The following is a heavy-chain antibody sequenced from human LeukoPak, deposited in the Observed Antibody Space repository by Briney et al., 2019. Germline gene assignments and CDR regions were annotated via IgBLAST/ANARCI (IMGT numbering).Heavy chain of an antibody. D-gene: IGHD6-6*01. J-gene: IGHJ4*02. CDR1: GYTFTGYY. CDR2: IIPNSGGT. Sequence: GASVKVSCKASGYTFTGYYMHWVRQAPGQGLEWMGWIIPNSGGTNYAQQFQGRVTMTRDASISTAYMELTRLRSDDTVVYYCARGSYSSSTDYWGQGTLVTVSS. CDR3: ARGSYSSSTDY. V-gene: IGHV1-2*02.